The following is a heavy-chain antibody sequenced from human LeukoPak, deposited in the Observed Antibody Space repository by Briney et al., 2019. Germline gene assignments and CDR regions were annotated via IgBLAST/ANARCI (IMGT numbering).Heavy chain of an antibody. Sequence: MASETLSLTCTVSGGSINTYYWSWIRQPPGKGLEWIAYVRDNGESNYNPSLKSRVAISLDTANNQISLRLNFVTAADTAIYYCARQAANTAAFDIWGLGTMVTVSS. D-gene: IGHD5-18*01. CDR2: VRDNGES. V-gene: IGHV4-59*08. J-gene: IGHJ3*02. CDR1: GGSINTYY. CDR3: ARQAANTAAFDI.